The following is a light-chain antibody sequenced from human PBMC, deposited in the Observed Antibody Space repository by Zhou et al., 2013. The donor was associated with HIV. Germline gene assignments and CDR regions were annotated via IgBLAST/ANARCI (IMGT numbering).Light chain of an antibody. V-gene: IGKV3-15*01. CDR3: QLYNNWPPTWT. CDR1: QTVSSN. Sequence: EIVIWQSPGTLSLSPGERATVSCRASQTVSSNLAWYQQKPGQVPRLLIYGAVTRATGVPGRFSGSGSGTEFTLSISSLQTEDFAVYYCQLYNNWPPTWTFGQGTKVEMK. CDR2: GAV. J-gene: IGKJ1*01.